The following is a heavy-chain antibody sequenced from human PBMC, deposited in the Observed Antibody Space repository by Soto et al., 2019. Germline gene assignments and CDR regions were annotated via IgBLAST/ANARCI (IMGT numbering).Heavy chain of an antibody. CDR2: IYYTGST. J-gene: IGHJ4*02. V-gene: IGHV4-59*01. CDR3: ARAFGSTMPSLY. D-gene: IGHD2-2*01. CDR1: GGSISSYC. Sequence: KPSETLSLTCTVSGGSISSYCWNWIRQSPGKGLEWIGYIYYTGSTNYNPSLKSRVTISVDTSNNQFSLRLSSVTAADTAVYYCARAFGSTMPSLYWGQGTLVTVSS.